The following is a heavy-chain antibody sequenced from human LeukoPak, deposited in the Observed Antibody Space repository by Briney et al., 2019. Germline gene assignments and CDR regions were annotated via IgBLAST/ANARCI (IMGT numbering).Heavy chain of an antibody. CDR2: ISGSGGST. CDR3: ARDHHNKASANANYYGMDV. Sequence: GGSLRLSCAASGFTFSSYAMSWVRQAPGKGLGGFSAISGSGGSTYYADSVKGRFTISRDNSKNTLYLQMNSLRAEDTAVYYCARDHHNKASANANYYGMDVWGQGTTVTVSS. CDR1: GFTFSSYA. D-gene: IGHD1-14*01. J-gene: IGHJ6*02. V-gene: IGHV3-23*01.